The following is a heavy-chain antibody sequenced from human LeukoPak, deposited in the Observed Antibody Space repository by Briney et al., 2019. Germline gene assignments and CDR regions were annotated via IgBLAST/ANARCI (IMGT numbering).Heavy chain of an antibody. CDR1: GGSIGSYY. Sequence: SETLSLTCTVSGGSIGSYYWSWIRQPPGKGLEWIGYIYYSGSTNYNPSLKSRVTISVDTSKNQFSLKLSSVTAADTAVYYCASTSFGVVTSFGMDVWGQGTTVTVSS. CDR3: ASTSFGVVTSFGMDV. V-gene: IGHV4-59*08. CDR2: IYYSGST. J-gene: IGHJ6*02. D-gene: IGHD3-3*01.